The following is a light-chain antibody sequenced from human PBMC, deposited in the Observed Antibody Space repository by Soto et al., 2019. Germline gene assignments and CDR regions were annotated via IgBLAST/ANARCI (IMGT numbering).Light chain of an antibody. J-gene: IGLJ2*01. CDR1: SSNIGAGYD. Sequence: QSVLTQPPSVSGAPGQRVTISCTGGSSNIGAGYDVHWYQQLPGTAPKLLIYGNSNRPSGVPDRFSGSKSGTSASLAITGLQAEDEADDYCQSSDSSLSGSVFGGGTKVTVL. CDR2: GNS. CDR3: QSSDSSLSGSV. V-gene: IGLV1-40*01.